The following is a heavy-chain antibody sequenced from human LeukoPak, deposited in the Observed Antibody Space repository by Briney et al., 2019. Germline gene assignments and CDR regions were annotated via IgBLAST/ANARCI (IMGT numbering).Heavy chain of an antibody. D-gene: IGHD1-26*01. CDR3: ARGVVGATTGWYFDL. CDR1: GFTFSNYG. CDR2: IWSDESNK. J-gene: IGHJ2*01. V-gene: IGHV3-33*01. Sequence: GGSLRLSCAASGFTFSNYGMHWVRQDPGKGLEWVAVIWSDESNKYYADSVKGRFTISRDNFKNTLYLHMNRLRAEDTTVYYCARGVVGATTGWYFDLWGRGTLVTVSS.